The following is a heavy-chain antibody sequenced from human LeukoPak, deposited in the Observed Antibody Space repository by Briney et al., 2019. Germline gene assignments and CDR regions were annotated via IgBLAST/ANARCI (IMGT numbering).Heavy chain of an antibody. CDR3: ARGNCGGDCYSGY. Sequence: GGSLRLSCAASGFTFRSSWMHWVRQAPGKGLVWVSRINNDGSTTTYADSVKGRFTISRDNAKNTLYLQMNSLRVEDTAVYYCARGNCGGDCYSGYWGQGTLVTISS. CDR2: INNDGSTT. D-gene: IGHD2-21*02. CDR1: GFTFRSSW. V-gene: IGHV3-74*01. J-gene: IGHJ4*02.